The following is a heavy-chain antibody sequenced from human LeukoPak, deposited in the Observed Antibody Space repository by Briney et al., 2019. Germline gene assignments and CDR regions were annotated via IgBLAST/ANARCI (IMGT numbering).Heavy chain of an antibody. Sequence: PGGSLRLSCAASGFTFSSYSMNWVRQAPGKGLEWGSSISSSSSDINYAESVKGGFTISRDNAKNSLYLQMTSLRAEDTAVYYCAREGRVDGIIDYWGQGTLVTVSS. CDR2: ISSSSSDI. CDR3: AREGRVDGIIDY. D-gene: IGHD2-15*01. J-gene: IGHJ4*02. V-gene: IGHV3-21*01. CDR1: GFTFSSYS.